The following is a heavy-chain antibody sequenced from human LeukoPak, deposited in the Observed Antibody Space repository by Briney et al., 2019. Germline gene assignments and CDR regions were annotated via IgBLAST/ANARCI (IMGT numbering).Heavy chain of an antibody. Sequence: GGSLRLSCAASGFTFSSYAMSWVRQAPGKGLEWVSTISGSGGSTYYADSVKGRFTISRDNSKNTLYLQKNSLRAADTAVYYCAKDLNRYVAASNDFWGQGTLVTVSS. CDR1: GFTFSSYA. V-gene: IGHV3-23*01. CDR2: ISGSGGST. J-gene: IGHJ4*02. D-gene: IGHD2-2*01. CDR3: AKDLNRYVAASNDF.